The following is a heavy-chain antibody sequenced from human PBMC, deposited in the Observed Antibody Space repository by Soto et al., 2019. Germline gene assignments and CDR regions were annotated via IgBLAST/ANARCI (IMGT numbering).Heavy chain of an antibody. Sequence: GASVKVSCKASGFTFTSYGFSWVRQAPGQGLEWMGWISAYNGNKNYAQKFQDRVTLTTDTSTSTVYMDLRSLISDDTAVYYCARWQDSSYWSPGVDFWGQGTLVTVSS. V-gene: IGHV1-18*01. CDR3: ARWQDSSYWSPGVDF. CDR2: ISAYNGNK. D-gene: IGHD6-13*01. CDR1: GFTFTSYG. J-gene: IGHJ4*02.